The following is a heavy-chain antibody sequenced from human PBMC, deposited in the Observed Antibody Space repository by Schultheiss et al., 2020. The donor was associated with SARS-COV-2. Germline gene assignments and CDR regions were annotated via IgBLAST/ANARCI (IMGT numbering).Heavy chain of an antibody. V-gene: IGHV4-34*01. J-gene: IGHJ4*02. D-gene: IGHD3-16*01. Sequence: SQTLSLTCAVYGGSFRGYYWSWIRQPPGKGLEWIGEINHSGSTNYNPSLKSRVTISIDTSKNQFSLKLGSVTAADTAVYFCARATRVESLFSVRGGTFDFWGRGALVTVSS. CDR2: INHSGST. CDR3: ARATRVESLFSVRGGTFDF. CDR1: GGSFRGYY.